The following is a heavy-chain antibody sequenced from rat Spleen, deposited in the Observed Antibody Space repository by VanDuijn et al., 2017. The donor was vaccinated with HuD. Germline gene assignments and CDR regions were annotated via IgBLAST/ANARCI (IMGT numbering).Heavy chain of an antibody. CDR1: GFTFSDYY. CDR3: ARHLGADFDY. CDR2: FSHDGSST. V-gene: IGHV5-29*01. J-gene: IGHJ2*01. D-gene: IGHD4-6*01. Sequence: EVQLVESDGGLVQPGRSLKLSCAASGFTFSDYYMAWVRQAPTKGLEWVATFSHDGSSTYYRDSVKGRFTISRDNTKSTLYLQMDSLGSEDTATYYCARHLGADFDYWGQGVMVTVSS.